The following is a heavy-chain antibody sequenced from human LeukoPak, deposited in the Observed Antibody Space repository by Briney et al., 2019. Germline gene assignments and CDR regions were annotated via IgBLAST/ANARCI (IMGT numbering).Heavy chain of an antibody. CDR3: ARLTQVAVARSKYWYFDL. V-gene: IGHV4-59*08. J-gene: IGHJ2*01. CDR2: IYYTGST. CDR1: GGSISSYY. Sequence: SETLSLTCTVSGGSISSYYWNWIRQPPGKGLEWIGYIYYTGSTNYNPSLKSRITMSVDTSKSQSSLKLSSVTAADTPVHYCARLTQVAVARSKYWYFDLWGRGTLVTVSS. D-gene: IGHD6-19*01.